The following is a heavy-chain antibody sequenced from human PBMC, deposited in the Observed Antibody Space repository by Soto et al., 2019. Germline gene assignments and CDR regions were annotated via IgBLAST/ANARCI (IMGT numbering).Heavy chain of an antibody. CDR3: ARGSRIYGSGSDWYGMDV. CDR2: IIPIFGTA. D-gene: IGHD3-10*01. V-gene: IGHV1-69*06. J-gene: IGHJ6*02. Sequence: ASVKVSCKASGGTFSSYAISWVRQAPGQGLEWMGGIIPIFGTANYAQKFQGRVTITADKSTSTAYMELSSLRSEDTAVYYCARGSRIYGSGSDWYGMDVWGQGTTVTVYS. CDR1: GGTFSSYA.